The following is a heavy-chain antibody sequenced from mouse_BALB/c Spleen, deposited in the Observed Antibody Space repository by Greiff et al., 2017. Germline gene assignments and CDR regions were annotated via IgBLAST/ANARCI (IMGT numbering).Heavy chain of an antibody. J-gene: IGHJ2*01. D-gene: IGHD2-1*01. CDR3: ARWDGNYYYFDY. CDR2: ISSGSSTI. V-gene: IGHV5-17*02. Sequence: EVKLMESGGGLVQPGGSRKLSCAASGFTFSSFGMHWVRQAPEKGLEWVAYISSGSSTIYYADTVKGRFTISRDNPKNTLFLQMTSLRSEDTAMYYCARWDGNYYYFDYWGQGTTLTVSS. CDR1: GFTFSSFG.